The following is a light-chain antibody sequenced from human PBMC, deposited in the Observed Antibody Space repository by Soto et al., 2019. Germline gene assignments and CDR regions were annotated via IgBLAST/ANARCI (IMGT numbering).Light chain of an antibody. Sequence: DIQMTQSPSTLSASVGDRVTITCRASQSISSWLAWYQQKPGKAPKLLIYKASSLESGVPSRFSGSGSGTEFTLTISNLQPDDFATYYCQQYHSFPRTFGQGTKLEIK. CDR1: QSISSW. CDR3: QQYHSFPRT. V-gene: IGKV1-5*03. CDR2: KAS. J-gene: IGKJ2*02.